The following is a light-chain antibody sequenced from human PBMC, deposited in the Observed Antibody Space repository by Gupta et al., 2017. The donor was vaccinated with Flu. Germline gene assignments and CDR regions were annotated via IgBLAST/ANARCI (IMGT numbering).Light chain of an antibody. Sequence: HSALTQSASVSGSPGQSITISCAGTSIDVESYNVVSWYQQHPGKAPRLMIYEVSKRPSGASDRFSGSKSANTASLTICGLRAEDEADYYCCAYAGSSYVAFGGGTKVTVL. CDR2: EVS. V-gene: IGLV2-23*02. CDR3: CAYAGSSYVA. CDR1: SIDVESYNV. J-gene: IGLJ2*01.